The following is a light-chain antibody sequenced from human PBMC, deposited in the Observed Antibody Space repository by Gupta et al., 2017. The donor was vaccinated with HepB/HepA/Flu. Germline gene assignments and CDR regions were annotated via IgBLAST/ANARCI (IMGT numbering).Light chain of an antibody. Sequence: QSALTQPASVSGSPGQSITISCTGTNSDIGGYNCVSWYQQYPGKTPKLLICDDSNRPSGIANRFSGSKSGNTASLTISGLQAEEEADYYCASCSTSGTLVLFGGGTKLTVL. J-gene: IGLJ2*01. CDR2: DDS. CDR3: ASCSTSGTLVL. CDR1: NSDIGGYNC. V-gene: IGLV2-14*03.